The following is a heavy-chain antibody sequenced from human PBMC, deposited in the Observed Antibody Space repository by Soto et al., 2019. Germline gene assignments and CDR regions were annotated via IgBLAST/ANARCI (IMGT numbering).Heavy chain of an antibody. J-gene: IGHJ6*02. CDR3: ARELELRPGLYGMDV. CDR1: GYTFTGYY. D-gene: IGHD1-7*01. Sequence: ASVKVSCKASGYTFTGYYMHWVRQAPGQGLEWMGWINPNSGGTNYAQKFQGWVTMTRDTSTSTAYMELSRLRSDDTAVYYCARELELRPGLYGMDVWGQGTTVTVSS. V-gene: IGHV1-2*04. CDR2: INPNSGGT.